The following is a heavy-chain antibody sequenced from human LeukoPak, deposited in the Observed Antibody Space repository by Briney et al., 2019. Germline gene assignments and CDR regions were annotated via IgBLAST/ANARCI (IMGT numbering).Heavy chain of an antibody. CDR3: ARDLCVRGRTSCYGNWFDP. CDR1: GGSISSYY. CDR2: IYTSGST. D-gene: IGHD2-2*01. Sequence: SETLSLTCTVSGGSISSYYWSWIRQPAGKGLEWIGRIYTSGSTNYNPSLKSRVTMSVDTSKNQFSLKLSSVTAADTAVYYCARDLCVRGRTSCYGNWFDPWGQGTLVTVSS. J-gene: IGHJ5*02. V-gene: IGHV4-4*07.